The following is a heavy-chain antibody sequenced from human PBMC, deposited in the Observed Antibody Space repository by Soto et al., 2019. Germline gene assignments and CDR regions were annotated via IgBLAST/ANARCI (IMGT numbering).Heavy chain of an antibody. Sequence: SQTLSLTCAISGDSVSRNSAAWNWIRQSPSRGLEWLGRTYYRSKWYNDYAASVKSRISIKPDTSKNQFSLQLNSVTPEDTAVYYCARDGLMYASGWGGNFDYWGQGILVTVSS. D-gene: IGHD6-19*01. CDR2: TYYRSKWYN. CDR3: ARDGLMYASGWGGNFDY. CDR1: GDSVSRNSAA. V-gene: IGHV6-1*01. J-gene: IGHJ4*02.